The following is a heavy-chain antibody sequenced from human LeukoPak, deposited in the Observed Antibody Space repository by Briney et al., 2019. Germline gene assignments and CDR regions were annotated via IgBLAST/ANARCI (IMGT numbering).Heavy chain of an antibody. Sequence: PSETLSLTCVVYGRSFSGYYWSWVRQPPGKGLEWVGEIKHSGSTNYNPSLKSRVTISVDTSKNQFSLKLSSVTAADTAVYYCARGRVLRFLEWLYAYMDVWGKGTTVTVSS. CDR2: IKHSGST. CDR3: ARGRVLRFLEWLYAYMDV. J-gene: IGHJ6*03. V-gene: IGHV4-34*01. D-gene: IGHD3-3*01. CDR1: GRSFSGYY.